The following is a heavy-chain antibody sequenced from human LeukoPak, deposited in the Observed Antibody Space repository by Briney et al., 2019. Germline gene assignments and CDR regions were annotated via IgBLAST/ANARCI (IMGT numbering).Heavy chain of an antibody. J-gene: IGHJ6*04. CDR2: INAGNGNT. D-gene: IGHD3-9*01. V-gene: IGHV1-3*01. Sequence: ASVKVSCKASGYTFTSYAMHWVRQAPGQRLEWMGWINAGNGNTKYSQKFQGRVTITRGTSASTAYMELSSLRSEDTAVYYCASGILTGYPKYYYYGMDVWGKGTTVTVSS. CDR1: GYTFTSYA. CDR3: ASGILTGYPKYYYYGMDV.